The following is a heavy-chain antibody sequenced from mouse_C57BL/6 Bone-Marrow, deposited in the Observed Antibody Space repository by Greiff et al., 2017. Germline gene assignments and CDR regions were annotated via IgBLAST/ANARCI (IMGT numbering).Heavy chain of an antibody. V-gene: IGHV1-82*01. J-gene: IGHJ1*03. CDR2: IYPGDGDT. D-gene: IGHD1-1*01. CDR3: AGSGGSSCWCFDV. Sequence: VQLQQSGPELVKPGASVKISCTASGYAFSSSWMNWVKQRPGKGLEWIGRIYPGDGDTNYNGKFKGKATLTADKSSSTAYMQLSSLTSEDSAVYLCAGSGGSSCWCFDVWGRGTTVTVSA. CDR1: GYAFSSSW.